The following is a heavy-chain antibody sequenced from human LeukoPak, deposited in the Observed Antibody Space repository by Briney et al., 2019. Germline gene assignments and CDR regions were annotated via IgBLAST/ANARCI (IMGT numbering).Heavy chain of an antibody. CDR3: ARDQLPQLSDY. J-gene: IGHJ4*02. CDR1: GYTFTRYG. Sequence: GASVKVSCKASGYTFTRYGISWVRQAPGQGLEWMGWISAYNGNTNYAQKLQGRVTMTTDTSTSTAYTELRSLRSDDTAVYYCARDQLPQLSDYWGQGTLVTVSS. D-gene: IGHD2-2*01. V-gene: IGHV1-18*01. CDR2: ISAYNGNT.